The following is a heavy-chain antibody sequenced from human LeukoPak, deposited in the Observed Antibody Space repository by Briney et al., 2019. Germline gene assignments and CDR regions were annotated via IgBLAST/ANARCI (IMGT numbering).Heavy chain of an antibody. J-gene: IGHJ4*02. CDR2: IYYSGST. Sequence: SETLSLTCTVSGGSISSHYWSWIRQPPGKGLEWIGYIYYSGSTNYNPSLKSRVTISVDTSKNQFSLKLSSVTAADTAVYYCARWGANYHYWGQGTLVTVSS. CDR3: ARWGANYHY. CDR1: GGSISSHY. D-gene: IGHD1-26*01. V-gene: IGHV4-59*11.